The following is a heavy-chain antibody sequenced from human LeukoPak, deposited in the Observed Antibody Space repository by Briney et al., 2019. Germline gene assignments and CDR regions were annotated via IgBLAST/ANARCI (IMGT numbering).Heavy chain of an antibody. V-gene: IGHV4-34*01. D-gene: IGHD3-22*01. CDR1: GGSFSGYY. CDR3: ASTTYYYDSSGYPQFDY. Sequence: PSETLSLTCAVYGGSFSGYYWNWIRQPPGKGLEWIGEINHSGSTNYNPSLKSRVTISVDTSKNQFSLKLSSVTAADTAVYYCASTTYYYDSSGYPQFDYWGQGTLVTVSS. J-gene: IGHJ4*02. CDR2: INHSGST.